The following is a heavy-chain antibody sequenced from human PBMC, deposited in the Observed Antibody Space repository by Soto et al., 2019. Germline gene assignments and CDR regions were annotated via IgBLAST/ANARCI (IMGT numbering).Heavy chain of an antibody. Sequence: GASVKVSCKASGYTFTSYGISWVRQAPGQGLEWMGWISAYNGNTNYAQKLQGRVTLTTDTSTSTAYMELRSLRSDDTAIYYCARDPHEFWTSYWFDPWGQGTPVTVS. D-gene: IGHD3-3*01. CDR3: ARDPHEFWTSYWFDP. CDR2: ISAYNGNT. V-gene: IGHV1-18*01. CDR1: GYTFTSYG. J-gene: IGHJ5*02.